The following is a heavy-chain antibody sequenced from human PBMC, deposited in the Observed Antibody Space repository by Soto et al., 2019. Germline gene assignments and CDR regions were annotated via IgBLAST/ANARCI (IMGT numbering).Heavy chain of an antibody. CDR2: IGTAGDT. CDR1: GFTFSSYD. J-gene: IGHJ4*02. CDR3: ARGGTTVVTPMDY. Sequence: EVQLVESGGGLVQPGGSLRLSCAASGFTFSSYDMYWARQATGKGLEWVSTIGTAGDTYYPGSVKGRFTISRENAKNSMYLQMNSLRAEDTAVYYCARGGTTVVTPMDYWGQGTLVTVSS. D-gene: IGHD2-21*02. V-gene: IGHV3-13*01.